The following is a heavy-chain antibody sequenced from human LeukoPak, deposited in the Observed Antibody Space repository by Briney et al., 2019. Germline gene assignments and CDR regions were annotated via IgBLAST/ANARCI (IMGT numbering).Heavy chain of an antibody. CDR2: ISYDGSNK. V-gene: IGHV3-30-3*01. D-gene: IGHD6-19*01. J-gene: IGHJ4*02. CDR3: AKGTGYTSGWDLDC. Sequence: GGSLRLSCAASGFTFSSYAMHWVRQAPGKGLEWVAVISYDGSNKYYADAVRGRFTISRDNSKSTLYLQMNSLRAEDTAVYYCAKGTGYTSGWDLDCWGQGTLVTVSS. CDR1: GFTFSSYA.